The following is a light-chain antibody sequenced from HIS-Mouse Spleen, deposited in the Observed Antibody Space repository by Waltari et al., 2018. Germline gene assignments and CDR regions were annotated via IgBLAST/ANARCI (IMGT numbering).Light chain of an antibody. Sequence: SYELTQPPSVSVSPGQTANITCSGAKLGDKYACWYQQKPGQSPVLVIYQDSKRPSGIPERFSGSNSGNTATLTISGTQAMDEADYYCQAWDSSYSVFGGGTKLTVL. CDR3: QAWDSSYSV. V-gene: IGLV3-1*01. CDR1: KLGDKY. J-gene: IGLJ2*01. CDR2: QDS.